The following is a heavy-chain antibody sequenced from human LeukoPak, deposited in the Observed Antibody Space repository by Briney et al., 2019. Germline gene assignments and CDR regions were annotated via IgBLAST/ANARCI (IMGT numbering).Heavy chain of an antibody. J-gene: IGHJ3*02. D-gene: IGHD3-3*01. Sequence: GGSLRLSCAASGFTFSSYTVNWIRQAPGKGLEWVSSISGSSYYIYYADSVRGRFTISRDNAKNSAYLQMNSLRAEDTAVYYCARSRGFTFGWDHDAFDIWGQGTVVTVSS. CDR3: ARSRGFTFGWDHDAFDI. CDR2: ISGSSYYI. V-gene: IGHV3-21*01. CDR1: GFTFSSYT.